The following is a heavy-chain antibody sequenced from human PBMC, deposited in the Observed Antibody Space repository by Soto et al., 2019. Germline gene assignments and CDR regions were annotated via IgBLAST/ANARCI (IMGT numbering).Heavy chain of an antibody. Sequence: HLGGSLRLSCAGSGFTFSGYAMTWVRQAPGKGLEWVSVISTRGDRPDYADSVKGRFTISRDNTKNMLYLQMNSLRVADMAIQFCAFNGTFLSQHWGDGSPVTISS. V-gene: IGHV3-23*01. CDR3: AFNGTFLSQH. CDR1: GFTFSGYA. CDR2: ISTRGDRP. D-gene: IGHD3-16*01. J-gene: IGHJ1*01.